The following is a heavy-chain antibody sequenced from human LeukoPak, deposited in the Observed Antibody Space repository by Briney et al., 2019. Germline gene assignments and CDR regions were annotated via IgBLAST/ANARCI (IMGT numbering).Heavy chain of an antibody. J-gene: IGHJ5*02. CDR3: ASLYVQSVTFDP. D-gene: IGHD3-16*01. V-gene: IGHV3-30*02. CDR2: IRYDGSNK. CDR1: GFTFSSYG. Sequence: SGGSLRLSCAASGFTFSSYGMHWVRQAPGKGLEWVAFIRYDGSNKYYADSVKGRFTISRDNSKNTLYLQMNSLRAEDTAVYYCASLYVQSVTFDPWGQGTLVTVSS.